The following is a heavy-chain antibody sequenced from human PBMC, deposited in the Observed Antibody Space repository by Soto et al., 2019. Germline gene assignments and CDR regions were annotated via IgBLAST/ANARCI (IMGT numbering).Heavy chain of an antibody. CDR3: ARGGVSTRTFDY. Sequence: PGASLKISCKGSGYNFAGYLIAWVRPMPVKGLELMGIIYPSDSDTRYRPSFQGQVTISADKSISSAYLQWSSLRASDTAMYYCARGGVSTRTFDYWGQGTPVTAPQ. CDR1: GYNFAGYL. CDR2: IYPSDSDT. J-gene: IGHJ4*02. V-gene: IGHV5-51*01. D-gene: IGHD3-3*01.